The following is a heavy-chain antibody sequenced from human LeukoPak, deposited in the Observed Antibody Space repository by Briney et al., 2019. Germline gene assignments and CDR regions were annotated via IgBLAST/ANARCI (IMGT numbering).Heavy chain of an antibody. Sequence: GGSLRLSCAASEFTFSSYWMSWVRQAPGKGLEWVANIKQDGSEKYYVDSVKGRFTISRDNAKNSLYLQMNSLRAEDTAVYYCAREHYGSGSYFDHWGQGTLVTVSS. V-gene: IGHV3-7*01. CDR3: AREHYGSGSYFDH. CDR1: EFTFSSYW. D-gene: IGHD3-10*01. J-gene: IGHJ4*02. CDR2: IKQDGSEK.